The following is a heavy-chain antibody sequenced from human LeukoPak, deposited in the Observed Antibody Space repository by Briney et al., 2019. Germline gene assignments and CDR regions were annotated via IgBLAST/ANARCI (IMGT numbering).Heavy chain of an antibody. Sequence: GGSLRLSCAASGFTFDDYGMSWVRQAPGKGLEWVSGINWNGGSTGYADSVKGRFTISRDNAKNSLYLQMNSLRAEDTALYYCARDSPDYYGSGSYNYMDVWGKGTTVIVSS. CDR2: INWNGGST. D-gene: IGHD3-10*01. J-gene: IGHJ6*03. CDR3: ARDSPDYYGSGSYNYMDV. V-gene: IGHV3-20*04. CDR1: GFTFDDYG.